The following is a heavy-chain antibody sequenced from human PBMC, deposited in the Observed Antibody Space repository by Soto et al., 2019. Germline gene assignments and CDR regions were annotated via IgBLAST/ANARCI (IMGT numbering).Heavy chain of an antibody. J-gene: IGHJ4*02. CDR3: ARGLGYYDILTGYVDD. Sequence: GGSLRLSCAASGFTFSSYSMNWVRQAPGKGLEWVSYISSSSSTIYYADSVKGRFTISRDNAKNSLYLQMNSLRAEDTAVYYCARGLGYYDILTGYVDDWGQGTLVTVSS. CDR1: GFTFSSYS. CDR2: ISSSSSTI. V-gene: IGHV3-48*01. D-gene: IGHD3-9*01.